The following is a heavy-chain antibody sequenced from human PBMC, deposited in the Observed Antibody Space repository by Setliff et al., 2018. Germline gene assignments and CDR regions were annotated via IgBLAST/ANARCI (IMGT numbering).Heavy chain of an antibody. CDR2: ISVYNGYI. D-gene: IGHD2-2*01. CDR3: ARAPGTVVVPASRSAFDI. CDR1: GYTFTSSG. Sequence: ASVKVSCKASGYTFTSSGISWVRQAPGQGLEWMGWISVYNGYIVYAQKLQGRVTMTTDTSTSTAYMEVRSLRSDDTAVYYCARAPGTVVVPASRSAFDIWGQGTMVTVSS. V-gene: IGHV1-18*01. J-gene: IGHJ3*02.